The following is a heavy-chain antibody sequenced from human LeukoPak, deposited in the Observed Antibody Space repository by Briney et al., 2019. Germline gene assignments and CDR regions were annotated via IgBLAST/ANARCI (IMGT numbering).Heavy chain of an antibody. CDR1: GGSINSYY. CDR2: IYYSGST. Sequence: SETLSLTRTVSGGSINSYYWSWIRQPPGKGLEWIGYIYYSGSTYSNPSLKSRVTISLDTSKNQFSLRLSSVTAADTAVYYCARRVGHSYGVTGAGAFDIWGQGTLVTVSS. J-gene: IGHJ3*02. V-gene: IGHV4-59*01. D-gene: IGHD5-18*01. CDR3: ARRVGHSYGVTGAGAFDI.